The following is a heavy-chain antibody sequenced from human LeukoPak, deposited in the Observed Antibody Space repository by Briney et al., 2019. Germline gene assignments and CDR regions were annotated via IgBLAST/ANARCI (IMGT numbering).Heavy chain of an antibody. V-gene: IGHV4-31*03. CDR3: ARVIPYDFWSGYSDHSTYYFDY. CDR1: GGSISSGGYY. D-gene: IGHD3-3*01. Sequence: SETLSLTCTVSGGSISSGGYYWSWIRQHPGQGLEWIGYIYYSGSTYYNPSLKSRVTISVDTSKNQFSLKLSSVTAADTAVYYCARVIPYDFWSGYSDHSTYYFDYWGQGTLVTVSS. J-gene: IGHJ4*02. CDR2: IYYSGST.